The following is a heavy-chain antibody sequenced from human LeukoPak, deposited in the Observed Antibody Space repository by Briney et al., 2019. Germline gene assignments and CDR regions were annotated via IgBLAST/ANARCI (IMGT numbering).Heavy chain of an antibody. CDR2: IYGSGVSI. D-gene: IGHD1-26*01. CDR3: AKDLGWELPAEAY. V-gene: IGHV3-23*01. Sequence: GGSLRLSCVASGFTFEKYVMNWVRQAPGKGLEWLATIYGSGVSISYADSVKGRFAISRDNSNNTLYLQMNSLRAEDTAMYFCAKDLGWELPAEAYWGQGVLVTVSS. CDR1: GFTFEKYV. J-gene: IGHJ4*02.